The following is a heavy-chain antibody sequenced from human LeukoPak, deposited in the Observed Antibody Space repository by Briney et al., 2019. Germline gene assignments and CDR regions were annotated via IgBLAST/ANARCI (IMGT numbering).Heavy chain of an antibody. D-gene: IGHD2/OR15-2a*01. CDR1: GVIISSYA. V-gene: IGHV3-23*01. CDR2: INGRGDNT. Sequence: GGSLRLSCAASGVIISSYAMSWVRQAPGKGLEWVSAINGRGDNTYYADFVRGRFTISRDNSKSTVYLQMNSLRTEDTAVYYCAKDRVSPGFNWFDPWGQGTLVTVSS. J-gene: IGHJ5*02. CDR3: AKDRVSPGFNWFDP.